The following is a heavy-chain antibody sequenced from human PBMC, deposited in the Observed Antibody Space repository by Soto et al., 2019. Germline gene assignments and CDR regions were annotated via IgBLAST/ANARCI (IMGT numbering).Heavy chain of an antibody. CDR3: ARQAAAPGIDLWFDP. V-gene: IGHV4-39*01. J-gene: IGHJ5*02. CDR2: IFYAENT. D-gene: IGHD6-13*01. CDR1: GGSISSSRSY. Sequence: QLQLQESGPGLVKPSETLSLTCNVSGGSISSSRSYWAWFRQPPGKELECIANIFYAENTYYHPSLKRRATASVDTSKNHFSLKLDSVTDADTPVYYCARQAAAPGIDLWFDPWGQGTLFTVSS.